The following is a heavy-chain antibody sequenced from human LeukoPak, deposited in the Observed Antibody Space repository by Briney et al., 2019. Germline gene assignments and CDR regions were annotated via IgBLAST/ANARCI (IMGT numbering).Heavy chain of an antibody. CDR2: IDWDDDK. Sequence: FGPTLVNPTQTLTLTCTFSGFSLSTSGMCVSWIRQPPGKALEWLARIDWDDDKRYNASLKTRLTISKDTSRNQVVLTMSNMDPVDTATYYCARIVAVSEDYFDYWGPGILVTVSS. V-gene: IGHV2-70*11. CDR1: GFSLSTSGMC. D-gene: IGHD6-19*01. CDR3: ARIVAVSEDYFDY. J-gene: IGHJ4*02.